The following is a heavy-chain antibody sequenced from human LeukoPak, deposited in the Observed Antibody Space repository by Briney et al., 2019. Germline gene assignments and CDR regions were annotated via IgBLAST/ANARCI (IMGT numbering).Heavy chain of an antibody. CDR2: FFQSDRS. D-gene: IGHD3-10*02. CDR1: GHSTTRGYY. CDR3: ARVLSVPYLLDS. J-gene: IGHJ4*02. V-gene: IGHV4-38-2*01. Sequence: SETLSFTCAISGHSTTRGYYWAWFRQSPGKGLEWIATFFQSDRSFYNVSLESRVTMSLDTSKSQFSLNLTSVTAADTAVYYCARVLSVPYLLDSWGRGTQVTVSS.